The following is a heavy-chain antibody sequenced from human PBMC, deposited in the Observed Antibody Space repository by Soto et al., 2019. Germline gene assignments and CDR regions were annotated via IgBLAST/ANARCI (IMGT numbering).Heavy chain of an antibody. D-gene: IGHD2-2*01. CDR2: ISVSSKYI. CDR3: ATSVGRAFDI. V-gene: IGHV3-21*01. CDR1: GFTFSSYS. Sequence: EVQLVESGGGLVKPGGSLRLSCAASGFTFSSYSMNWVRQAPGRGLEWVSSISVSSKYIYYADSVKGRFTISRDNAKNSLYLQMNSLRAEDTAVYYCATSVGRAFDIWGQGTMVTVSS. J-gene: IGHJ3*02.